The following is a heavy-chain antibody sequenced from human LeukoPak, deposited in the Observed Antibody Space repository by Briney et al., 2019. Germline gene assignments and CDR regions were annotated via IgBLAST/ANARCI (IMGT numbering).Heavy chain of an antibody. CDR1: GFTSSSNA. CDR2: ISPGGSP. V-gene: IGHV3-23*01. J-gene: IGHJ5*02. D-gene: IGHD5-12*01. Sequence: PGASLRLSCAASGFTSSSNAMGWVRQAPGKGLEWVSAISPGGSPYYADSVKVRFTISRDNSKNTLYLQMNSLRAEDTAVYYCVKRELYIVATTWGQGTLVTVSS. CDR3: VKRELYIVATT.